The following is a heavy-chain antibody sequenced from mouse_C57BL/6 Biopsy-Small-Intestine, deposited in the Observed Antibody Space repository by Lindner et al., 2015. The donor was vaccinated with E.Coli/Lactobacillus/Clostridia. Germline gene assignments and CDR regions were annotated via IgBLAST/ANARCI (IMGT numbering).Heavy chain of an antibody. D-gene: IGHD1-3*01. CDR1: GYTFPSFG. Sequence: SVKVSCKASGYTFPSFGISWVRQAPGQGLDWMGWISSFRGNTNYAQKFQGRVTMTTDTSTATAYMELRNLRPDDTATYYCARVPPTWGVGGLDAFDIWGQGTMVTVSS. CDR2: ISSFRGNT. J-gene: IGHJ3*01. CDR3: ARVPPTWGVGGLDAFDI. V-gene: IGHV1-58*01.